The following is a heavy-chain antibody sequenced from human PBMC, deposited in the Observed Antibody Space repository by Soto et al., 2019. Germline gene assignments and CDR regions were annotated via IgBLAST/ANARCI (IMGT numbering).Heavy chain of an antibody. Sequence: SETLYLTCTVSGGSISTSPYYWGWIRQPPGKGLEWIGTIYYTGSTYYNPSLKSRVTISGDTSKNQFSLKLRSVTAADTAVYYCATTTNHDILTGYYFDYWGQGTLVTVSS. CDR1: GGSISTSPYY. D-gene: IGHD3-9*01. V-gene: IGHV4-39*01. CDR3: ATTTNHDILTGYYFDY. CDR2: IYYTGST. J-gene: IGHJ4*02.